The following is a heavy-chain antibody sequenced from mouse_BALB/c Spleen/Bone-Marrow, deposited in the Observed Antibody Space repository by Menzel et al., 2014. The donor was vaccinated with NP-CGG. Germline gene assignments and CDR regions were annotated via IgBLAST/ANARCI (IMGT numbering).Heavy chain of an antibody. CDR1: GFNIKAYY. V-gene: IGHV14-1*02. Sequence: VQLQQSGAELVRPAALLKLSSQASGFNIKAYYMHWVKQRSEQGLEWIAWIDPENGNTIYDPKFQGKASITADTSSNPVSLQLSSGTSEDTAVYYGAREREAMDYWVPGSSVTVS. CDR2: IDPENGNT. J-gene: IGHJ4*01. CDR3: AREREAMDY.